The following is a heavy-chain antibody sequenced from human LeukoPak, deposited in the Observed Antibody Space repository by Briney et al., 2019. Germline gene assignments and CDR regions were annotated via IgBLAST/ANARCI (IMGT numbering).Heavy chain of an antibody. CDR3: ARFYMVRGLPNAGYFDY. Sequence: PSETLSLTCTVSGGSISSSSYYWGWIRQPPGKGLEWIVSIYYSGSTYYNPSLKSRVTISVDTSKNQFSLKLSSVTAADTAVYYCARFYMVRGLPNAGYFDYWGQGTLVTVSS. D-gene: IGHD3-10*01. CDR2: IYYSGST. V-gene: IGHV4-39*07. CDR1: GGSISSSSYY. J-gene: IGHJ4*02.